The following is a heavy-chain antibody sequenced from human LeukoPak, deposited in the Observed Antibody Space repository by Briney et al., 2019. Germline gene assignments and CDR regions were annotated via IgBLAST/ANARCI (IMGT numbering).Heavy chain of an antibody. CDR2: ISAYNGNT. Sequence: GASVKVSCKASGGTFSSYAISWVRQAPGQGLERMGWISAYNGNTNYAQKLQGRVTMTTDTSTSTAYMELRSLRSDDTAVYYCARERVGGLAAIDYWGQETLVTVSS. J-gene: IGHJ4*02. D-gene: IGHD1-26*01. V-gene: IGHV1-18*01. CDR1: GGTFSSYA. CDR3: ARERVGGLAAIDY.